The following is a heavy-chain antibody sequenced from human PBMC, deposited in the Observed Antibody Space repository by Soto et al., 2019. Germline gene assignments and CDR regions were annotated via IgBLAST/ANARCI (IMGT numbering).Heavy chain of an antibody. CDR3: AHHPYYGLGSYSFDY. Sequence: QITLNESGPTLVRPTQTLTLTCTFSGFSLTTSGVGVGWIRQPPGKALEWLAVIYWDDDKRYSSSLKSRLTITKDTSKNQVDLTMTNMDPVDTATYYCAHHPYYGLGSYSFDYWGQGTLVTVSS. CDR1: GFSLTTSGVG. CDR2: IYWDDDK. V-gene: IGHV2-5*02. D-gene: IGHD3-10*01. J-gene: IGHJ4*02.